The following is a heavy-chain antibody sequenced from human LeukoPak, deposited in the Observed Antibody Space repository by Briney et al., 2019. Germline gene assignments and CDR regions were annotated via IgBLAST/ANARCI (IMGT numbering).Heavy chain of an antibody. V-gene: IGHV4-59*08. CDR2: IYYSGST. J-gene: IGHJ3*02. D-gene: IGHD6-13*01. Sequence: SETLSLTCTVSGGSISSYYWSWIRQPPGKGLEWIGYIYYSGSTNYNPSLKSRVTISVDTSKNQFSLKLSSVTAADTAVYYCARREQQLVLAFDIWGQGTMVTVSS. CDR1: GGSISSYY. CDR3: ARREQQLVLAFDI.